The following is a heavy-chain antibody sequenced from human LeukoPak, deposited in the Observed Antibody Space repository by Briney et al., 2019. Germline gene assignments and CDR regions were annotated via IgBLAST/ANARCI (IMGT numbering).Heavy chain of an antibody. CDR2: IYYSGST. Sequence: PSETLSLTCTVSGGSISSSSYYWGWIRQPPGTGLEWIGSIYYSGSTYYNPSLKSRVTISVDTSKNQFSLKLSSVTAADTAVYYCARAAPRIVGATKTTSGFDYWGQGTLVTVSS. D-gene: IGHD1-26*01. V-gene: IGHV4-39*07. J-gene: IGHJ4*02. CDR1: GGSISSSSYY. CDR3: ARAAPRIVGATKTTSGFDY.